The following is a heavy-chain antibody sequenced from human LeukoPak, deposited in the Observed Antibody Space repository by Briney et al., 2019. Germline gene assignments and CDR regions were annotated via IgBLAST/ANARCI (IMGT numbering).Heavy chain of an antibody. Sequence: GESMRLSCRASGFTFRRYDMLGVPQAPDKGLEWVAFIHYDGTNKYYADSVKGRFTISRDNSKSTLYLQMNSLRAEDTAVYYCALWSSIWGQGTMVTVSS. V-gene: IGHV3-30*02. D-gene: IGHD3-10*01. CDR1: GFTFRRYD. CDR3: ALWSSI. J-gene: IGHJ3*02. CDR2: IHYDGTNK.